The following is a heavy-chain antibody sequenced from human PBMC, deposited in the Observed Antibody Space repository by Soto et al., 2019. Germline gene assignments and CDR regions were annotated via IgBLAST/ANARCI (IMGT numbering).Heavy chain of an antibody. J-gene: IGHJ4*02. Sequence: EVQLVQTGGGLIKPGGSLSLSCAASGLSVSDKYMSWVRQAPGKGLEWVSLTYTGGNSYFADFVKGRFIVSRDISKNTLFLHMNSLAAEDTAVYYCARVGYACGLDLWGQGSLVTVSS. D-gene: IGHD2-8*02. CDR1: GLSVSDKY. V-gene: IGHV3-53*02. CDR3: ARVGYACGLDL. CDR2: TYTGGNS.